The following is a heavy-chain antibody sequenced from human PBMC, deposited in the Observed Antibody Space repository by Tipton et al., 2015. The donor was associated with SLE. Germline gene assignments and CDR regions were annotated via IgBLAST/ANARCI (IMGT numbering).Heavy chain of an antibody. CDR1: GDSISTDPYY. J-gene: IGHJ4*02. D-gene: IGHD2-21*01. V-gene: IGHV4-39*02. Sequence: TLSLTCTVSGDSISTDPYYWAWVRQPPGKGLEWIGSVHYTETTSYSPSLESRVTISIDTSKNQFSLTLTSVTAADTAVYYCARDITAPGDFLYFDLWGQGTLVTVSS. CDR2: VHYTETT. CDR3: ARDITAPGDFLYFDL.